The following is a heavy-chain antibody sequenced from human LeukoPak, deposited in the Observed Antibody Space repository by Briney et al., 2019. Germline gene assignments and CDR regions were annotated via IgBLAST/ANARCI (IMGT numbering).Heavy chain of an antibody. Sequence: KPSETLSLTCTVSGGSISSSGYYWGWIRQSPGKGLEWIGRIYTSGSTNYNPSLKSRVTMSVDTSKNQFSLKLSSVTAADTAVYYCARRDYDTEKDAFDIWGQGTMVTVSS. CDR1: GGSISSSGYY. CDR2: IYTSGST. J-gene: IGHJ3*02. D-gene: IGHD3-22*01. CDR3: ARRDYDTEKDAFDI. V-gene: IGHV4-61*05.